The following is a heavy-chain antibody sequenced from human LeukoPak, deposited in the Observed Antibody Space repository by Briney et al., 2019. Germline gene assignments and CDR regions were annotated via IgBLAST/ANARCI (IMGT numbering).Heavy chain of an antibody. D-gene: IGHD1-26*01. Sequence: GGSLRLSCAASGFTFSDHFLDWVRQAPGKGLEWVGRTRNKANSYITEYAASVKCRFTISRDDSKNSLYPQTSSLITDGTAMYDCATIRGTFGYWGQGTLVTVSS. CDR3: ATIRGTFGY. V-gene: IGHV3-72*01. CDR2: TRNKANSYIT. CDR1: GFTFSDHF. J-gene: IGHJ4*02.